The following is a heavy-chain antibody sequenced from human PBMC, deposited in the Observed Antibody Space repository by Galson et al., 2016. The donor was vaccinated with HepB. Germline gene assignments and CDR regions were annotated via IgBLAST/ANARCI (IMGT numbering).Heavy chain of an antibody. CDR1: GFSFSYYG. D-gene: IGHD6-19*01. V-gene: IGHV3-30*18. CDR3: AKGKSSKTGWDTFYFDS. J-gene: IGHJ4*02. Sequence: SLRLSCAASGFSFSYYGMHWVRQAPGKGLEWVAVISFDGSNTFYGDSVKGRFTISRDNSKNTLYLQMTSLRAEDTAVYYCAKGKSSKTGWDTFYFDSWGQGILVSVSS. CDR2: ISFDGSNT.